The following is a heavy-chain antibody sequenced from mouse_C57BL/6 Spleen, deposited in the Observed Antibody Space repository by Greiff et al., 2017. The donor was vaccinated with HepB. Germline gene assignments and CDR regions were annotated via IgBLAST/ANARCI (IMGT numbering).Heavy chain of an antibody. CDR1: GFTFSDYG. CDR3: ARPGLRLPAWFAY. Sequence: EVKLMESGGGLVKPGGSLKLSCAASGFTFSDYGMHWVRQAPEKGLEWVAYISSGSSTIYYADTVKGRFTISRDNAKNTLFLQMTSLRSEDTAMYYCARPGLRLPAWFAYWGQGTLVTVSA. V-gene: IGHV5-17*01. J-gene: IGHJ3*01. D-gene: IGHD3-2*02. CDR2: ISSGSSTI.